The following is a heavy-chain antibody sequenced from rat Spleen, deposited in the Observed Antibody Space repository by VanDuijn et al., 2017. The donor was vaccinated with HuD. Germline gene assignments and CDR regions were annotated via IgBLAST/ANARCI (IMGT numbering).Heavy chain of an antibody. Sequence: QVQLKESGPGLVQPSQTLSLTCTVSGFSLISYAVNWVRQPPGKGLEWMGGIWGDGSTNYNSTLKSRLSISRDTSKSQVFLKMNSLQTEDTAIYFCTFTPNTEGFRWFAYWGQGTLVTVSS. V-gene: IGHV2-13*01. CDR2: IWGDGST. CDR3: TFTPNTEGFRWFAY. CDR1: GFSLISYA. D-gene: IGHD1-11*01. J-gene: IGHJ3*01.